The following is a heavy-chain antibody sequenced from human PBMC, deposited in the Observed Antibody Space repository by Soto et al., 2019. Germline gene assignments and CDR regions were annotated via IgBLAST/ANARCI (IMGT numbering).Heavy chain of an antibody. J-gene: IGHJ6*02. CDR1: GFTFSSYW. CDR2: INSDGRST. V-gene: IGHV3-74*01. Sequence: SLRLSCAASGFTFSSYWMHWVRQAPGKGLVWVSRINSDGRSTSYADSVKGRFTISRDNAKNTLYLHMNSLRAEDTAVYYCAREEGAAFYYDGMDVWGQGTTVTVSS. CDR3: AREEGAAFYYDGMDV.